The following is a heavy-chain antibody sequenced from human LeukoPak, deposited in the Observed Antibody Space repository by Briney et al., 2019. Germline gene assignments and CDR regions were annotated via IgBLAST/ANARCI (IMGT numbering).Heavy chain of an antibody. CDR3: TRDSGTYNWLDP. J-gene: IGHJ5*02. CDR2: IDKKDNFYAT. Sequence: GGSLRLSCAASGFTFSGSAIHWVRQSSGKGLEWVGHIDKKDNFYATTSAASVTGRFTISREDSKNTAYLQMNGLKTEDTALYYCTRDSGTYNWLDPWGQGTLVTVSS. CDR1: GFTFSGSA. V-gene: IGHV3-73*01. D-gene: IGHD1-26*01.